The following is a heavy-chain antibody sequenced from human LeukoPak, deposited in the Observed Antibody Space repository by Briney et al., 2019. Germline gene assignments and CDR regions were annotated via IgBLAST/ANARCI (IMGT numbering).Heavy chain of an antibody. J-gene: IGHJ4*02. Sequence: GASVEVSCKASGGTFSSYAISWVRQAPGQGLEWMGGIIPIFGTANYAQKFQGRVTITADESTSTAYMELSSLRSEDTAVYYCARGNRYYFDYWGQGTLVTVSS. CDR2: IIPIFGTA. CDR3: ARGNRYYFDY. V-gene: IGHV1-69*13. CDR1: GGTFSSYA. D-gene: IGHD3-16*02.